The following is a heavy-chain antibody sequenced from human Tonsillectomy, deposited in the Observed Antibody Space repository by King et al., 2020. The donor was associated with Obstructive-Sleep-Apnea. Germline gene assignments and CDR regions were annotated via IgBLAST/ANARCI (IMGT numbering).Heavy chain of an antibody. V-gene: IGHV3-9*01. Sequence: VKLVESGGGLVQPGRSLRLSCAASGFTCDDYAMHWVRHAPGKGLEWVSGVNWNSGRIGYADSVKGRFTISRDNAKNSLYLQMNSLRPEDTALYYCAKDMGSSWYYFDYWGQGTLVTVSA. CDR1: GFTCDDYA. CDR2: VNWNSGRI. D-gene: IGHD6-13*01. CDR3: AKDMGSSWYYFDY. J-gene: IGHJ4*02.